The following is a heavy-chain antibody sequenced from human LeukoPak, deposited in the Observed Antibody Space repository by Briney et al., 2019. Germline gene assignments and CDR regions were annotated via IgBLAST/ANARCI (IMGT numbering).Heavy chain of an antibody. V-gene: IGHV1-2*02. CDR2: INPNSGGT. D-gene: IGHD3-3*01. CDR3: ARARSSNYDLPMDG. CDR1: GYTFTGYY. Sequence: GASVKVSCKASGYTFTGYYIHWVRQAPGQALEWMGWINPNSGGTKYVRKIEDRVTITRDPSKSTAYMKVSRLRSDDTAVYYCARARSSNYDLPMDGWGKGTTVTVSS. J-gene: IGHJ6*03.